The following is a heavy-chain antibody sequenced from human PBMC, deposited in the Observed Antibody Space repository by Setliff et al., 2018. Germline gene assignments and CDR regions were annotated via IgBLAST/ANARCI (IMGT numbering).Heavy chain of an antibody. CDR1: GYNFITFG. D-gene: IGHD5-12*01. J-gene: IGHJ4*02. Sequence: WASVKVSCKTSGYNFITFGISWVRQAPGQGLEWMGRISPYNGNTDYAEKFQDRITLTTDSSTSTVYMELRSLAFDDTGVFFCARGGGPNVVVTIDFDLWGQGTLVT. CDR3: ARGGGPNVVVTIDFDL. V-gene: IGHV1-18*04. CDR2: ISPYNGNT.